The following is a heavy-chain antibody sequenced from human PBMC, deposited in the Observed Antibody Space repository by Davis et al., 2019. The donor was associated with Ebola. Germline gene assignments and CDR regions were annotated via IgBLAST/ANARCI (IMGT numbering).Heavy chain of an antibody. Sequence: AASVKVSCKASGGTFSSNAISWVRQAPGQGLEWMAGIIPIFGTTSYAQRFQGRVTITADKSTSTAYMELSSLRSEDTAVYYCAREVVLVQAAMLDYYYGMDVWGQGTTVTVSS. CDR3: AREVVLVQAAMLDYYYGMDV. CDR2: IIPIFGTT. V-gene: IGHV1-69*06. J-gene: IGHJ6*02. CDR1: GGTFSSNA. D-gene: IGHD2-2*01.